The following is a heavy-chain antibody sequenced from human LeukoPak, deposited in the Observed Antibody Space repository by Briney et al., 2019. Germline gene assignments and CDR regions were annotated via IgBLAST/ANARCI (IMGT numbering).Heavy chain of an antibody. CDR1: GGSISSYY. J-gene: IGHJ4*02. D-gene: IGHD2-2*01. CDR3: ARTRICGSTSCYLFDY. Sequence: SETLSLTCTVSGGSISSYYWSWIRQPAGKGLEWIGRIYTSGSTNYNPSLKSRVTMSVDTSKNQFSLKLSSVTAADTAVYYCARTRICGSTSCYLFDYWGQGTLVTVSS. CDR2: IYTSGST. V-gene: IGHV4-4*07.